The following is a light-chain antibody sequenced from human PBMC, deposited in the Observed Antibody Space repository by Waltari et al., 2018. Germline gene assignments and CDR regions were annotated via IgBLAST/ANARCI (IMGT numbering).Light chain of an antibody. CDR1: DSDVGAYDF. CDR3: SSYTTSSAPGV. J-gene: IGLJ1*01. CDR2: EVS. Sequence: QSALTQPASVSGSPGQSITISCSGTDSDVGAYDFVSWYQQHPGKAPHLIIYEVSNRPSGISNRFSASMSGNTASLTISGLQAEDEADYCCSSYTTSSAPGVFGTGTRVTVL. V-gene: IGLV2-14*01.